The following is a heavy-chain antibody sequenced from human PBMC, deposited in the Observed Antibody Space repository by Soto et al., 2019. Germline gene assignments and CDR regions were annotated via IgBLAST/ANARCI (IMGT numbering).Heavy chain of an antibody. D-gene: IGHD4-17*01. Sequence: GGSLRLSCAASRFTFSSYGMHWVRQAPGKGLEWVAVISYDGSNKNYADSVKGRFTISRDNSKNTLYLQMNSLRDEDTAVYYCAKNTVSYEDFRYYFDLWGQGTLITVSP. CDR2: ISYDGSNK. J-gene: IGHJ4*02. CDR3: AKNTVSYEDFRYYFDL. CDR1: RFTFSSYG. V-gene: IGHV3-30*18.